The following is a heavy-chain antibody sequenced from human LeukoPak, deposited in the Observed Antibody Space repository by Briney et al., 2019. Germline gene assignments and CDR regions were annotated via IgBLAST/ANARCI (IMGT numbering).Heavy chain of an antibody. J-gene: IGHJ5*02. V-gene: IGHV5-51*01. D-gene: IGHD5-12*01. CDR2: IYPGDSDT. CDR1: GYSFTSYW. Sequence: GESLKISCKGSGYSFTSYWIGCVRQMPGKGREWMGIIYPGDSDTRYSPSFQGQVTISADKCISTAYLQWSSLKASDTAMYYCARQGTWIENWFDPWGQGTLVTVSS. CDR3: ARQGTWIENWFDP.